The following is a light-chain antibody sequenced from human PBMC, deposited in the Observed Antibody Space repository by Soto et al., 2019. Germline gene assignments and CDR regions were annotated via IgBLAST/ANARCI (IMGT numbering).Light chain of an antibody. J-gene: IGKJ1*01. Sequence: DIQMTQSPSSLSASVLYRVTITCRASQSISSYLNLYQQKPGKAPKLLIYAASSLQSGVPSRFSGSGSGTDFTLTISSLQPEDFATYYCQKSYSTPWTFGQGTKVDIK. V-gene: IGKV1-39*01. CDR1: QSISSY. CDR2: AAS. CDR3: QKSYSTPWT.